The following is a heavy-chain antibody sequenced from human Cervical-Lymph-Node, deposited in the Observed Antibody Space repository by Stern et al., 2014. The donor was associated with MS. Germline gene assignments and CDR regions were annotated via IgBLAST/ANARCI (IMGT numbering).Heavy chain of an antibody. CDR2: ISSSSSYI. CDR3: ARDYHYYDSSGYYDDAFDI. D-gene: IGHD3-22*01. CDR1: GFTFSSYS. Sequence: EVQLEESGGGLVKPGGSLRLSCAASGFTFSSYSMNWVRQAPGKGLEWVSSISSSSSYIDYADSVKGRFTISRDNAKNSLYLQMNSLRAEDTAVYYCARDYHYYDSSGYYDDAFDIWGQGTMVTVSS. J-gene: IGHJ3*02. V-gene: IGHV3-21*01.